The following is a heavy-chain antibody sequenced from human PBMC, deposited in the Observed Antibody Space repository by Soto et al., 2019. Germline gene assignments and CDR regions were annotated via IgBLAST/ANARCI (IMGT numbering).Heavy chain of an antibody. D-gene: IGHD1-1*01. Sequence: GESLKISCKGSGYSFTSYWISWVRQMPGKGLEWMGRIDPSDSYTNYSPSFQGHVTISADKSISTAYLQWSSLKASDTAMYYCARQGWTGTTDGNYDCYGMDVWGQGTTVTVSS. J-gene: IGHJ6*02. CDR1: GYSFTSYW. V-gene: IGHV5-10-1*01. CDR3: ARQGWTGTTDGNYDCYGMDV. CDR2: IDPSDSYT.